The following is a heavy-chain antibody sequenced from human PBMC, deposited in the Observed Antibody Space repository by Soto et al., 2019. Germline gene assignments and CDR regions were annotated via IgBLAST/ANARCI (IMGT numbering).Heavy chain of an antibody. CDR2: ISANGST. J-gene: IGHJ6*02. Sequence: QVQLQESGPGLVKPSETLSLTCTVSGGSINSYYWTWIRRPAGKGLEWIGRISANGSTNYNPSLKSRVTMSVDKSKNPFSLKLSSVTAADTAVYYCTREVYGSRVSGYYYSGGMDFWGQGTTVTVSS. CDR1: GGSINSYY. D-gene: IGHD3-10*01. V-gene: IGHV4-4*07. CDR3: TREVYGSRVSGYYYSGGMDF.